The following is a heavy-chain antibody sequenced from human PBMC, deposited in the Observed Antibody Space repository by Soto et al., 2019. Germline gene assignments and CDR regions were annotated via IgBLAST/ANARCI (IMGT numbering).Heavy chain of an antibody. J-gene: IGHJ6*02. CDR2: ISHDGGT. CDR3: ARGQLIWYGDLTPYYRDMDV. D-gene: IGHD3-10*01. CDR1: GGSFTDFY. Sequence: QVHLQQWGAGLLRPSETLSLTCAFYGGSFTDFYWSWVRQSPGKGLEWVGEISHDGGTNYSPSLASRVSISVEKSKNQFSLHLRSVTAADTGLYFCARGQLIWYGDLTPYYRDMDVWGQGTTVTVSS. V-gene: IGHV4-34*02.